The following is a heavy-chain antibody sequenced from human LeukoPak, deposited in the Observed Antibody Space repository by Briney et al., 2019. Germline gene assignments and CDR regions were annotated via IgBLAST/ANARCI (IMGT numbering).Heavy chain of an antibody. CDR2: ITTSDGNT. CDR1: GFTFSSYT. D-gene: IGHD2-2*01. J-gene: IGHJ4*02. Sequence: GGSLRLSCAASGFTFSSYTMSWVRQAPGKGLEWVSTITTSDGNTYYADSVKGRFTISRDNSKNTLYLQMNSLRAEDTAVYYCAKDLNTISPPGWGQGTLVTVSS. V-gene: IGHV3-23*01. CDR3: AKDLNTISPPG.